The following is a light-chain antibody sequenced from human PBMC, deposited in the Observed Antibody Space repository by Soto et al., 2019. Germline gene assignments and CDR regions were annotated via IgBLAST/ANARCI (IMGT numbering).Light chain of an antibody. CDR2: GTS. CDR3: QHYGNFPPWT. CDR1: QSVSASYY. Sequence: EIVLTQSPGTLSLSPGERATLSCRASQSVSASYYLAWYQQKPGQAPRLLIYGTSTRATGIPDRFSGSGSGIDFTLTISRLEPEDFAVYYCQHYGNFPPWTFGQGTKVEIK. V-gene: IGKV3-20*01. J-gene: IGKJ1*01.